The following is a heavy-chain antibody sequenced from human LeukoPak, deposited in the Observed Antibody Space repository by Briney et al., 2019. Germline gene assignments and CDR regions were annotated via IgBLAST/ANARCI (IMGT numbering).Heavy chain of an antibody. CDR3: ARLTYYYDSSGYYLFDY. J-gene: IGHJ4*02. D-gene: IGHD3-22*01. CDR2: ISSSRSYT. CDR1: GFIFSDHY. Sequence: GGSLRLSCAASGFIFSDHYMSWIRQAPGKGLEWVSYISSSRSYTNYADSVKARFTISRDSAKNSLYLQMNSLRAEDTAVYHCARLTYYYDSSGYYLFDYWGQGTLVTVSS. V-gene: IGHV3-11*03.